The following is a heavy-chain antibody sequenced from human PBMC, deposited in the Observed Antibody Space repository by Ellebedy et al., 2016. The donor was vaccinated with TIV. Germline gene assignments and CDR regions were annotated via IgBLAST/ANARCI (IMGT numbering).Heavy chain of an antibody. V-gene: IGHV4-39*07. Sequence: MPSETLSLTCTVSGGSISSSSYYWGWIRQPPGKGLEWIGSIYYSGSTNYNPSLKSRVTISVDTSKNQFSLKLSSVTAADTAVYYCARERPPGTSAFGGVMQGYYFDYWGQGTLVTVSS. CDR2: IYYSGST. CDR1: GGSISSSSYY. J-gene: IGHJ4*02. D-gene: IGHD3-16*01. CDR3: ARERPPGTSAFGGVMQGYYFDY.